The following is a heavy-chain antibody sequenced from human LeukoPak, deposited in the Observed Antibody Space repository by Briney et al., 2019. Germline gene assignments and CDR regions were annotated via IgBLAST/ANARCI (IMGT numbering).Heavy chain of an antibody. CDR3: ARHLSGVTGYTYGRGIDY. Sequence: GGSLRLSCAASGFTFSNYWMHWVRQAPGKGLVWVSRINTDGSSRNYADPVKGRFTISRDNAKNALYLQMHSLRAGDTAVYYCARHLSGVTGYTYGRGIDYWGQGTLVTVSS. V-gene: IGHV3-74*01. CDR2: INTDGSSR. D-gene: IGHD5-18*01. CDR1: GFTFSNYW. J-gene: IGHJ4*02.